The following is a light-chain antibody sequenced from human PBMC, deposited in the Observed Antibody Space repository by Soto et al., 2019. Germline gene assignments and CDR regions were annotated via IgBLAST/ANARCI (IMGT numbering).Light chain of an antibody. CDR3: VLYMGSGIPWV. CDR2: STN. CDR1: SGSVSTSFY. V-gene: IGLV8-61*01. J-gene: IGLJ3*02. Sequence: VVTQEPSLSVSPGGTVTLTCGLSSGSVSTSFYPGWYQQTPGQAPRTLIYSTNTRSSGVPDRFSGSILGNKAALTITGAQTDDECDYYCVLYMGSGIPWVFGGGTKVTVL.